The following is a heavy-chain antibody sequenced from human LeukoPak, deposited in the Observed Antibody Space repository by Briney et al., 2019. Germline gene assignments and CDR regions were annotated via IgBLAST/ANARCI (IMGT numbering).Heavy chain of an antibody. J-gene: IGHJ5*02. CDR2: ISGSGGCT. Sequence: GGSLLLFCAASGFNFSSSDLSWFLRAPGKGREWFSAISGSGGCTYYADSVKGRFTISRDNSKNTLYLQMNSLRAEDTAVYYCAKGGMSPNYDFWSGYYTEWFDPWGQGTLVTVSS. V-gene: IGHV3-23*01. CDR1: GFNFSSSD. CDR3: AKGGMSPNYDFWSGYYTEWFDP. D-gene: IGHD3-3*01.